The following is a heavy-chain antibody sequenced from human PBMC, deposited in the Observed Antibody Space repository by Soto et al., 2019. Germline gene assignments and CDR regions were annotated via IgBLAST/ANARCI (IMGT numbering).Heavy chain of an antibody. Sequence: SVTGCCTASGYTFTVYYMHCLRQAPGQGLEWMGWINPNSGGTNYAQKFQGRVTMTRDTSISTAYLHWRSLGPSDTAIYYCARHGAAIWLGYWGQGTLVTVSS. CDR2: INPNSGGT. D-gene: IGHD6-19*01. CDR3: ARHGAAIWLGY. V-gene: IGHV1-2*02. CDR1: GYTFTVYY. J-gene: IGHJ4*02.